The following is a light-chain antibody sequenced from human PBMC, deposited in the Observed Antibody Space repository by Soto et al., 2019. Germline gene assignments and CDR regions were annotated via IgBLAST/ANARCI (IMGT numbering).Light chain of an antibody. J-gene: IGLJ1*01. CDR1: SSDIGAYEY. Sequence: SVLTQPASVSGSPGQSITISCSGTSSDIGAYEYVSWYQQHPGKPPKLMFYNVNTWPSGVSYRFSGSKSGNTASLTISRLQTEDEADYYCLSHTSSGTRVFGTGTKVTVL. CDR3: LSHTSSGTRV. V-gene: IGLV2-14*03. CDR2: NVN.